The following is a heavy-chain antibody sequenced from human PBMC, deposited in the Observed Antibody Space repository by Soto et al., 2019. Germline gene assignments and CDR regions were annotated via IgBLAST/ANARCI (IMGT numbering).Heavy chain of an antibody. CDR2: IIPIFGTA. D-gene: IGHD2-2*02. CDR3: ARDHYCSSTSCYIHGMDV. J-gene: IGHJ6*02. CDR1: GGTFSSYA. Sequence: ASVKVSCKASGGTFSSYAISWVRQAPGQGLEWMGGIIPIFGTANYAQKFQGRVTITADESTSTAYMELSSLRSEDTAVYYCARDHYCSSTSCYIHGMDVWGQGTTVTVSS. V-gene: IGHV1-69*13.